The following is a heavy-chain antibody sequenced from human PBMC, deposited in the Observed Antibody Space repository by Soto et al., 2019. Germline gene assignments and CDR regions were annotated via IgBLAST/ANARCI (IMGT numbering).Heavy chain of an antibody. CDR2: IYPGDSET. J-gene: IGHJ3*01. CDR1: GYSFVTYW. V-gene: IGHV5-51*01. Sequence: GQSLKISCQGSGYSFVTYWNGWVRQMPGKGLEWMGNIYPGDSETRYSPSFQGQVSISVDKSIKTAYLHWNSLKASDTAVYYCATTGESVFLSRGFDVWGQGTLVTVSS. D-gene: IGHD3-10*01. CDR3: ATTGESVFLSRGFDV.